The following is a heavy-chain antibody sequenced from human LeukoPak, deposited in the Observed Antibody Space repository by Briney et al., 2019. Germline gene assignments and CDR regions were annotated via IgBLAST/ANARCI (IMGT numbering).Heavy chain of an antibody. CDR2: INGDGSTT. CDR3: ARGTDDIDI. V-gene: IGHV3-74*01. CDR1: GFTFSSYW. D-gene: IGHD3-9*01. J-gene: IGHJ3*02. Sequence: GGSLRLSCAASGFTFSSYWMHWVRQAPGKGLVWVSRINGDGSTTSYADSVKGRFTISRENAKKTMYLQMNSLRVEDTAVYYCARGTDDIDIWGQGTMVTVSS.